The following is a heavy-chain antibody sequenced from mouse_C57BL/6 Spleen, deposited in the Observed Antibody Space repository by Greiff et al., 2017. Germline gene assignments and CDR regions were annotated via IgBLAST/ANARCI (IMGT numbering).Heavy chain of an antibody. CDR2: IRNKANGYTT. CDR1: GFTFTDYY. CDR3: ARYWATVVDWYFDV. D-gene: IGHD1-1*01. V-gene: IGHV7-3*01. J-gene: IGHJ1*03. Sequence: EVQVVESGGGLVQPGGSLSLSCAASGFTFTDYYMSWVRQPPGKALEWLGFIRNKANGYTTEYSASVKGRFTISRDNSQSILYLQMNALRAEDSATYYCARYWATVVDWYFDVWGTGTTVTVSS.